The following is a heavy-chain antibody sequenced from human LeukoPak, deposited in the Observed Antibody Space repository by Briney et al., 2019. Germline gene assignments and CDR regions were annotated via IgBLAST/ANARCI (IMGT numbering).Heavy chain of an antibody. CDR2: IDYSGST. J-gene: IGHJ4*02. CDR3: ARRGSYYDSVGYYYFDY. D-gene: IGHD3-22*01. Sequence: SETLSLTCTVSGGAISNYHWSWIRQPPGKGLEWIGYIDYSGSTNYNPSLKSRVTISVDTSKNQYSLRLSSVTAADTAVYYCARRGSYYDSVGYYYFDYWGQGTLVTVSS. V-gene: IGHV4-59*08. CDR1: GGAISNYH.